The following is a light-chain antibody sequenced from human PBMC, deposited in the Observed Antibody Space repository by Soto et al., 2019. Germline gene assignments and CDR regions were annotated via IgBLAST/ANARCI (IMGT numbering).Light chain of an antibody. J-gene: IGKJ1*01. CDR2: AAS. CDR3: QQYYSYPPT. V-gene: IGKV1-8*01. CDR1: QGISSY. Sequence: SLSASTGDRVTITCRASQGISSYLAWYQQKPGKAPKLLIYAASTLQSGVPSRFSGSGSGTDFTLTISCLQSEDFATYYCQQYYSYPPTFGQGTKVDIK.